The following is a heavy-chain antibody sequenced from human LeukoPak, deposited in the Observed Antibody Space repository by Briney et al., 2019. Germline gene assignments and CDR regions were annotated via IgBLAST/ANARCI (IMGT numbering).Heavy chain of an antibody. D-gene: IGHD3-3*01. CDR2: IIPIFGTA. V-gene: IGHV1-69*05. Sequence: SVKVSCKASGGTFSSYAIRWVRQAPGQGLEWMGGIIPIFGTANYAQKFQGRVTITTDESTSTAYMELSSLRSEDTAVYYCARGRSITIFGVVITYYYYYYMDVWGKGTTVTVSS. CDR3: ARGRSITIFGVVITYYYYYYMDV. CDR1: GGTFSSYA. J-gene: IGHJ6*03.